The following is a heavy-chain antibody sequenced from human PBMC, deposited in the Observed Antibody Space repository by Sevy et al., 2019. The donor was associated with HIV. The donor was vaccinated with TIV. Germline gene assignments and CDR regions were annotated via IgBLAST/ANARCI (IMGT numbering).Heavy chain of an antibody. V-gene: IGHV3-33*01. CDR3: ARGGYCTNNVCYGSIDY. CDR2: IWDNGSKK. Sequence: GGSRLSCAASGFTYRSYGMHWVRQAPGKGLEWVAVIWDNGSKKYYADAVKGRFTISRDNSKNTLYLQMNSLRAEDTAVYYCARGGYCTNNVCYGSIDYWGRGTLVTVSS. CDR1: GFTYRSYG. J-gene: IGHJ4*02. D-gene: IGHD2-8*01.